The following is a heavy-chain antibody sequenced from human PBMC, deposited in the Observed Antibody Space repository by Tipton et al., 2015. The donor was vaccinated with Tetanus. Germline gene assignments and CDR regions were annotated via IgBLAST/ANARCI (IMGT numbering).Heavy chain of an antibody. Sequence: LRLSCTVSGASFSSGDYYWSWIRKPPGKDLEWIGYIYQTGTTYYNPSLKSRLSMSVDTSKNQFSLNLTSVTAADTAVYYCARDQGGGRVVRLNWFDPWGQGTLVTVSS. V-gene: IGHV4-31*02. J-gene: IGHJ5*02. CDR1: GASFSSGDYY. CDR3: ARDQGGGRVVRLNWFDP. CDR2: IYQTGTT. D-gene: IGHD6-6*01.